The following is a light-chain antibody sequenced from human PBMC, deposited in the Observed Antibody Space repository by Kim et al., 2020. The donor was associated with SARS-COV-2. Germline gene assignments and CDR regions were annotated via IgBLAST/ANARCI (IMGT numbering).Light chain of an antibody. CDR3: MQALQTPIT. J-gene: IGKJ5*01. CDR1: HSLLKMNGYNY. Sequence: DIVMTQSPLSLVVTPGEPAFMSCRSNHSLLKMNGYNYLDWYLQKPGHSPQLLIFLGSNRASGVPDRFSGSGSGTDFTLKITRVEPEDVGVYYCMQALQTPITFGQGTRLEIK. CDR2: LGS. V-gene: IGKV2-28*01.